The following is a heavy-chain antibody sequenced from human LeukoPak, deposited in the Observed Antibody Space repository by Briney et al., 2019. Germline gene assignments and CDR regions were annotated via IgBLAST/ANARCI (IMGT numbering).Heavy chain of an antibody. CDR1: GGSFSGYY. D-gene: IGHD2-2*01. CDR3: ARLVKGYCSSTSCYSAVYGMDV. J-gene: IGHJ6*02. CDR2: INHSGST. Sequence: SETLSLTCAVYGGSFSGYYWSWIRQPPGKGLEWIGEINHSGSTNYNPSLKSRVTTSVDTSKNQFSLKLSSVTAADTAVYYCARLVKGYCSSTSCYSAVYGMDVWGQGTTVTVSS. V-gene: IGHV4-34*01.